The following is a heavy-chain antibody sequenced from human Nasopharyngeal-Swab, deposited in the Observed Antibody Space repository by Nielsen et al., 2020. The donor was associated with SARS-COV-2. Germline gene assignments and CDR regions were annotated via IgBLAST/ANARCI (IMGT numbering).Heavy chain of an antibody. CDR1: GFTFSSYA. CDR2: ISYDGSNK. J-gene: IGHJ4*02. CDR3: VMYYYGSGSYFDY. V-gene: IGHV3-30*04. Sequence: GGSLRLSCAASGFTFSSYAMHWVRQAPGKGLEWVAVISYDGSNKYYADSVKGRFTISRDNSKNTLYLQMNSLRAEDTAVYYCVMYYYGSGSYFDYWGQGTLVTVSS. D-gene: IGHD3-10*01.